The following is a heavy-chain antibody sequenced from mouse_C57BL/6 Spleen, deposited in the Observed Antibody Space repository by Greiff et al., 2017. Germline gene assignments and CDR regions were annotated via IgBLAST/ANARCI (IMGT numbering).Heavy chain of an antibody. V-gene: IGHV1-69*01. CDR3: ARENYCGSSRYFDG. D-gene: IGHD1-1*01. CDR1: GYTFTSYW. Sequence: QVQLQQPGAELVMPGASVKLSCKASGYTFTSYWMHWVKQRPGQGLEWIGEIDPSDSYTNYNQKFKGKSTLTVDKSSSTAYMQLSSLTSEDSAVYYCARENYCGSSRYFDGWGTGTTVTVSS. J-gene: IGHJ1*03. CDR2: IDPSDSYT.